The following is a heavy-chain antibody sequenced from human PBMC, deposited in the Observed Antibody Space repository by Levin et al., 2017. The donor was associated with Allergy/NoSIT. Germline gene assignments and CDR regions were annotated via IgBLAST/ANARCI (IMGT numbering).Heavy chain of an antibody. V-gene: IGHV4-34*01. CDR1: GGSFSGYY. Sequence: PGGSLRLSCAVYGGSFSGYYWSWIRQPPGKGLEWIGEINHSGSTNYNPSLKSRVTISVDTSKNQFSLKLSSVTAADTAVYYCARGGRGGGYSYGYVMKARAFDYWGQGTLVTVSS. CDR3: ARGGRGGGYSYGYVMKARAFDY. J-gene: IGHJ4*02. D-gene: IGHD5-18*01. CDR2: INHSGST.